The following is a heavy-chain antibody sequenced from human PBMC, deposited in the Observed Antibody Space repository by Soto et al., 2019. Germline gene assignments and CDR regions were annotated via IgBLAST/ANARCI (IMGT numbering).Heavy chain of an antibody. V-gene: IGHV5-51*01. Sequence: GESLKISCKGSGYSFTSYWIGWVRQMPGKGLEWMGIIYPGDSDTRYSPSFQGQVTISADKSISTAYLQWSSLKASDTAMYYCARRGAYSSGWYFYVGWFDPWGQGTLVTVSS. CDR1: GYSFTSYW. CDR2: IYPGDSDT. CDR3: ARRGAYSSGWYFYVGWFDP. J-gene: IGHJ5*02. D-gene: IGHD6-19*01.